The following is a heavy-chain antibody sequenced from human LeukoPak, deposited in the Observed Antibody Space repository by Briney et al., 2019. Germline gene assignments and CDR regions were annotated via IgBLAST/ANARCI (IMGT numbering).Heavy chain of an antibody. CDR1: GGSISSYY. V-gene: IGHV4-59*01. D-gene: IGHD1-1*01. CDR3: AREGTSGTHLNWFDP. J-gene: IGHJ5*02. CDR2: IYYSGST. Sequence: SETLSLTCTVSGGSISSYYWNWIRQPPGKGLEWIGYIYYSGSTKYNPSLKSRVTISVDTSKNQFSLKLSSVTAADTAVYYCAREGTSGTHLNWFDPWGQGTLVTVSS.